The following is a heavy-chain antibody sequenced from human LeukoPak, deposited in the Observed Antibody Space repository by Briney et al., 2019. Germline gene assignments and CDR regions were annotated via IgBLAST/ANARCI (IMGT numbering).Heavy chain of an antibody. D-gene: IGHD4-17*01. J-gene: IGHJ4*02. CDR3: ARGSGDYVLDDY. CDR1: GYTFTSYD. Sequence: ASVKVSCKASGYTFTSYDINWVRQATGQGLEWMGWMNPNSGNTGYAQKFQGRVTMTRNTSISTAYMELSSLRSEDTAVYYCARGSGDYVLDDYWGQGTLVTVSS. CDR2: MNPNSGNT. V-gene: IGHV1-8*01.